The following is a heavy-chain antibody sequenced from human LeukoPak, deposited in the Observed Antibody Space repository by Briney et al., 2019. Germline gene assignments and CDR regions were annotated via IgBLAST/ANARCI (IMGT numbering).Heavy chain of an antibody. J-gene: IGHJ5*01. D-gene: IGHD1-26*01. CDR2: VYSSGST. V-gene: IGHV4-59*08. Sequence: SETLSLTCTVSGGSISSCFWSWIRQPPGKGLEWIGHVYSSGSTNYNPSLKSRVTISVDTSKNQFSLKLNSVTAADTAVYYCARHADGGTYPLDSWGPGTLVTVSS. CDR3: ARHADGGTYPLDS. CDR1: GGSISSCF.